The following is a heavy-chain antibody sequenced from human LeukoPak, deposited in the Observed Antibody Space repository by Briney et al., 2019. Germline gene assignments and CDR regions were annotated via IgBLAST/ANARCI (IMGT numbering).Heavy chain of an antibody. D-gene: IGHD3-3*01. V-gene: IGHV4-34*01. CDR3: ARGMNFGVVIPRAFDI. CDR2: INHSGST. CDR1: GGSFSGFY. Sequence: SSETLSLTCVVYGGSFSGFYWSWIRQPPGKGLEWIGEINHSGSTNYNPSLKSRVTISVDTSKNQFSLKLSSVTAADTAVYYCARGMNFGVVIPRAFDIWGQGTMVTVSS. J-gene: IGHJ3*02.